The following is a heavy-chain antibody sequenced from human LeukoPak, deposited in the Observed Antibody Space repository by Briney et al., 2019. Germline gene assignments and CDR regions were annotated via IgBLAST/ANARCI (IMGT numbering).Heavy chain of an antibody. V-gene: IGHV4-4*07. D-gene: IGHD3-10*01. CDR1: GGSISSYY. CDR3: AVTPPLWFGDKGAFDI. J-gene: IGHJ3*02. Sequence: SETLSLTCTVSGGSISSYYWSWIRQPAGKGLEWIGRIYTSGSTNYNPSLKSRVTMSVDTSKNQFPLKLSSVTAADTAVYYCAVTPPLWFGDKGAFDIWGQGTMVTVSS. CDR2: IYTSGST.